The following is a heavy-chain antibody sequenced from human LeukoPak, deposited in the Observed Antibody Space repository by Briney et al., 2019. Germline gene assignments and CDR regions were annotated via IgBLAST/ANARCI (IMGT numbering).Heavy chain of an antibody. V-gene: IGHV1-8*01. CDR2: MNPNSGNT. CDR1: GYTFTTYD. Sequence: ASVRASCKASGYTFTTYDINWVRQVTGQGLEWMGWMNPNSGNTGYAQKFQDRVTMTRDTSISTAYMEVSRLRSEDTAVYFCARVFHPYYYDSRGYKVVSDYYYYYMDVWGKGTTVTVSS. D-gene: IGHD3-22*01. J-gene: IGHJ6*03. CDR3: ARVFHPYYYDSRGYKVVSDYYYYYMDV.